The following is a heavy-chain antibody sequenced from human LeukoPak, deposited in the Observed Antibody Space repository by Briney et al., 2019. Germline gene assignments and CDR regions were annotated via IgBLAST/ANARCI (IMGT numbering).Heavy chain of an antibody. CDR1: GGSFSGYY. V-gene: IGHV4-34*01. J-gene: IGHJ5*02. Sequence: SETLSLTCAVYGGSFSGYYWSWIRQPPGEGLEWIGSIYYSGSTYYNPSLKSRVTISVDTSKNQFSLKLSSVTAADTAVYYCARHEEWELLLAWFDPWGQGTLVTVSS. CDR2: IYYSGST. D-gene: IGHD1-26*01. CDR3: ARHEEWELLLAWFDP.